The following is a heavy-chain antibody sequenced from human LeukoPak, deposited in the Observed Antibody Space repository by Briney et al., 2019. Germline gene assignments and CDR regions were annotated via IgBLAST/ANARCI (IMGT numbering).Heavy chain of an antibody. D-gene: IGHD2-21*02. V-gene: IGHV3-7*03. J-gene: IGHJ4*02. CDR2: IKQDGSEK. Sequence: PGGSLRLSCAASGFTFSSYWMSWVRQAPGKGLEWVANIKQDGSEKYYVDPVKGRFTISRDNAKNSLYLQMNSLRAEDTAVYYCTRDLLFFSGYDDYWGQGTLVTVSS. CDR3: TRDLLFFSGYDDY. CDR1: GFTFSSYW.